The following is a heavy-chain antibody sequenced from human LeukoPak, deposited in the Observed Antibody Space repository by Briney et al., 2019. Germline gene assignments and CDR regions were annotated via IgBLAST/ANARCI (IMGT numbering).Heavy chain of an antibody. Sequence: GGSLRLSCAASGFTFSSYAMSWVRQAPGKGLEWVSTISGSGGNTYYADSVKGRFTISRDNAKNSLYLQMNSLRAEDMALYYCAKGALPGIAAAGDAFDIWGQGTMVTVSS. D-gene: IGHD6-13*01. V-gene: IGHV3-23*01. CDR2: ISGSGGNT. CDR1: GFTFSSYA. J-gene: IGHJ3*02. CDR3: AKGALPGIAAAGDAFDI.